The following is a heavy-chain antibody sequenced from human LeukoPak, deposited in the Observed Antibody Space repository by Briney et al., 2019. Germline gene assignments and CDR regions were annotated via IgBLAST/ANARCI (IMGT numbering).Heavy chain of an antibody. V-gene: IGHV4-59*08. D-gene: IGHD6-13*01. Sequence: SETLSLTCTVSSGSISSYYWSWIRQPPGKGLEWIGYIYYSGSTNYSPSLKSRVTISVDTSKNQFSLKLSSVTAADTAVYYCARRNVYSSSWDYFDYWGQGTLVTVSS. J-gene: IGHJ4*02. CDR1: SGSISSYY. CDR2: IYYSGST. CDR3: ARRNVYSSSWDYFDY.